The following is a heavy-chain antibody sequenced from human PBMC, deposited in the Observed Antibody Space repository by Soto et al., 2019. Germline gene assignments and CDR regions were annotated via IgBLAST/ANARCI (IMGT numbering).Heavy chain of an antibody. D-gene: IGHD3-22*01. CDR1: GGSISSGGYY. Sequence: PSETLSLTCTVSGGSISSGGYYWSWIRQHPGKGLEWIGYIYYSVSTYYNPSLKSRVTISVDTSKNQFSLKLSSVTAADTAVYYCARGNYYYDSSGYYYDYSGNNWFDPWGQGTLVTVSS. J-gene: IGHJ5*02. CDR2: IYYSVST. CDR3: ARGNYYYDSSGYYYDYSGNNWFDP. V-gene: IGHV4-31*03.